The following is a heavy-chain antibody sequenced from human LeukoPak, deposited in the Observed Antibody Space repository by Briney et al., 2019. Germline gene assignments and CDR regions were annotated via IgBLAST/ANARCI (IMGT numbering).Heavy chain of an antibody. CDR2: INPKNGGT. V-gene: IGHV1-2*02. Sequence: ASVKVSCKASGYTFTDYYIHWVRQAPGQRPEWMGWINPKNGGTNYAPKFKGRFSMTRDTSISTIFMQATSLRSDDTAVYYCARYKYSGSSRSPLPTWGQGTMVTVSS. J-gene: IGHJ3*01. CDR3: ARYKYSGSSRSPLPT. CDR1: GYTFTDYY. D-gene: IGHD1-26*01.